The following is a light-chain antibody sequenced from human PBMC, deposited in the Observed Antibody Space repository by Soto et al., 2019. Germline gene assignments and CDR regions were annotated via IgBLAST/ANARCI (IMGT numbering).Light chain of an antibody. V-gene: IGKV3-11*01. CDR1: LSVSSY. CDR3: QQRSNWPLT. CDR2: DAS. Sequence: EIGLTQSPATLSLSPGERATLSCRARLSVSSYLAWYQQKPGQAPRLLIYDASNRATGIPARFSGSGSGTDFTLTISSLEPEDFAVYYCQQRSNWPLTFGGGTKVDIK. J-gene: IGKJ4*01.